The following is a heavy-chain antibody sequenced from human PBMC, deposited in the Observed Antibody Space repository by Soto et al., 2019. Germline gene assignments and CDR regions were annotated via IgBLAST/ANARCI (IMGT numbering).Heavy chain of an antibody. V-gene: IGHV6-1*01. D-gene: IGHD1-20*01. CDR1: GDSVSSNSDA. CDR2: TYYRSKWFN. J-gene: IGHJ4*02. Sequence: SQTLSLTCVISGDSVSSNSDAGNCISQSPSRGLEWLGRTYYRSKWFNDYAVSVKSRITFNPDTSKSQFSLQLNSVTPEDTAVYYCARLTGSYFDHWGQGTLVTVCS. CDR3: ARLTGSYFDH.